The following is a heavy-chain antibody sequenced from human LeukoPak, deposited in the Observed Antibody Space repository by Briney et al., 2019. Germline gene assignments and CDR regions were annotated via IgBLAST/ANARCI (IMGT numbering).Heavy chain of an antibody. CDR1: GFFFNTYW. CDR2: INSDGSKT. Sequence: GGSLRLSCAASGFFFNTYWMHWVRHAPGKGLVWVSRINSDGSKTSHADSVKGRFTISRGNAKNTLYLQMNGLRAEDTAVYYCAREGSLEYYFDYWGRGTLVTVSS. V-gene: IGHV3-74*01. D-gene: IGHD3-10*01. CDR3: AREGSLEYYFDY. J-gene: IGHJ4*02.